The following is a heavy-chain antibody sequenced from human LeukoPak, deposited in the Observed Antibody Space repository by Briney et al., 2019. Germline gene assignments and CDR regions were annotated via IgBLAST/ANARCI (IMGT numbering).Heavy chain of an antibody. Sequence: ASVKVSCKASGGTFSSYAISWVRQAPGQGLEWMGIINPSGGSTSYAQKFQGRVTMTRDTSTSTVYMELSSLRSEDTAVYYCARDLRARRGYFDYWGQGTLVTVSS. CDR2: INPSGGST. CDR3: ARDLRARRGYFDY. V-gene: IGHV1-46*01. J-gene: IGHJ4*02. CDR1: GGTFSSYA. D-gene: IGHD3-10*01.